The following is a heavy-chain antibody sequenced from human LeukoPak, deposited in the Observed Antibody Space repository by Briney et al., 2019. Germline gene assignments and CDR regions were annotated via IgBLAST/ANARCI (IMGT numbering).Heavy chain of an antibody. CDR2: ISWNSGSI. CDR1: GFTFDDYA. J-gene: IGHJ4*02. CDR3: AKDMDTAMASGGLFDY. D-gene: IGHD5-18*01. Sequence: GGSLRLSCAASGFTFDDYAMHWVRQAPGKGLEWVSGISWNSGSIGYADSVKGRFTISRDNAKSSLYLQMNSLRAEDMALYYCAKDMDTAMASGGLFDYWGQGTLVTVSS. V-gene: IGHV3-9*03.